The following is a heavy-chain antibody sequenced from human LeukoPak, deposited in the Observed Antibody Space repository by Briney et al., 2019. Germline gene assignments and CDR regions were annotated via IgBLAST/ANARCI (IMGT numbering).Heavy chain of an antibody. D-gene: IGHD3-10*01. J-gene: IGHJ5*02. CDR3: ARSMVRGVRGSRFDP. Sequence: SETLSLTCAVYGGSFSGYYWSWIRQPPGKGLEWIGEINHSGSTNYNPSLKSRVTISVDTSKNQFSLKLSSVTAADTAVYYCARSMVRGVRGSRFDPWGQGTLVTVSS. CDR1: GGSFSGYY. CDR2: INHSGST. V-gene: IGHV4-34*01.